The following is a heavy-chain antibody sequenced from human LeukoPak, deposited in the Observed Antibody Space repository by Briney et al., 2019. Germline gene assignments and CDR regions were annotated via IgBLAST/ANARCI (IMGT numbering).Heavy chain of an antibody. CDR2: INWKSNNI. CDR3: ARDRAGYFYAMDV. D-gene: IGHD6-13*01. V-gene: IGHV3-9*01. Sequence: PGRSLRLSYAASGFTFGDYAMHWVRQAPGKGLEWVSGINWKSNNIGYADSVKGRFTISRDNAKNSLYLQMNSLRTEDTALYYCARDRAGYFYAMDVWGQGTSVTVSS. J-gene: IGHJ6*02. CDR1: GFTFGDYA.